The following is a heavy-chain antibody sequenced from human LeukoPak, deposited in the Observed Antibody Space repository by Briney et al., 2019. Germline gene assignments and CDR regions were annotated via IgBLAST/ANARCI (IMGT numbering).Heavy chain of an antibody. CDR2: VSYDGSNA. Sequence: PGGSLRLSCAASGFTFSSYTMHWVRQAPGTGLEWVSIVSYDGSNAYYADSVKGRVTISRDNSKNTVHLQMNGLRAEDTAVYYCARDGGMRGHSGYDFDYWGQGTLVTASS. J-gene: IGHJ4*02. D-gene: IGHD5-12*01. V-gene: IGHV3-30-3*01. CDR1: GFTFSSYT. CDR3: ARDGGMRGHSGYDFDY.